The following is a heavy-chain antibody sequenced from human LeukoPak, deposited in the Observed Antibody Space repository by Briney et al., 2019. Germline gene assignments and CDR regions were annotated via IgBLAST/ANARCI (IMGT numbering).Heavy chain of an antibody. CDR3: ARDPGPHRSSPNTGAFDI. Sequence: GGTLSLTCAASGCTLSDYYLSWIRQPPGKGLEWVSYISPAGTTYYADSVKGRFTISRDTAKTSLYLHMSNLRAEDTAVYYCARDPGPHRSSPNTGAFDIWGQGTMVTVSS. CDR2: ISPAGTT. J-gene: IGHJ3*02. D-gene: IGHD6-6*01. V-gene: IGHV3-11*04. CDR1: GCTLSDYY.